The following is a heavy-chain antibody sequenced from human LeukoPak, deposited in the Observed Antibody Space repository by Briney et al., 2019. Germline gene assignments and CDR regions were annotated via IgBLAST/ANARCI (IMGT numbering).Heavy chain of an antibody. V-gene: IGHV1-3*01. CDR3: AKVMPPGRIRFYSYYMDV. D-gene: IGHD2-15*01. CDR2: INAGNGNT. CDR1: GYTFTSYA. Sequence: EASVKVSCKASGYTFTSYAMHWVRQAPGQRLEWMGWINAGNGNTKYSQKFQGRVTITRDTSASTAYMELSSLRSEDTAVYYCAKVMPPGRIRFYSYYMDVWGKGTTVTVS. J-gene: IGHJ6*03.